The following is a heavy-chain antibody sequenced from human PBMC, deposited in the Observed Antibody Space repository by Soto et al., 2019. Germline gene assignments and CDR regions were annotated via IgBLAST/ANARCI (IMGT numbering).Heavy chain of an antibody. CDR3: AKGGRQWLVTSDFNY. D-gene: IGHD6-19*01. V-gene: IGHV3-30*18. CDR1: GFTFSDYA. J-gene: IGHJ4*02. CDR2: VSHDGRNT. Sequence: VQLVESGGGVVQPGRSLRLSCAASGFTFSDYAMHWVRQAPGKGLEWVAVVSHDGRNTHYADSVKGRFTISRDSSKNTGDLEMTSLRAEDTGVYYCAKGGRQWLVTSDFNYWGQGALVTVSS.